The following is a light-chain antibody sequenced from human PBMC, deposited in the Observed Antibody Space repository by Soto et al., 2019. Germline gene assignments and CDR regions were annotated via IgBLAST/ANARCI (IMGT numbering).Light chain of an antibody. CDR1: QSVSSSY. V-gene: IGKV3-20*01. Sequence: EIVLTQSPGTLSLSPGERATLSCRASQSVSSSYLAWYQQKPGQAPRLLIYGASSRATGIPDRFSGSGSGTDFTLIISRLEHEDFAVYYCPQYGSSPRLTFGGGTKVEIK. CDR2: GAS. CDR3: PQYGSSPRLT. J-gene: IGKJ4*01.